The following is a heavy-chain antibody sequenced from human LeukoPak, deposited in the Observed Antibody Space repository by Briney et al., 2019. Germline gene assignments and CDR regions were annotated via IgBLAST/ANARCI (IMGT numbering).Heavy chain of an antibody. CDR2: IYPSGTT. V-gene: IGHV4-61*02. CDR1: GGSITNNNYY. Sequence: SETLSLTCTVSGGSITNNNYYWSWIRQPAGKGLEWIGRIYPSGTTHYNPSLKSRVTISVDTSKNQFSLKLTSVTAADTAVYYCADDYGDWGQGTLVTVSS. J-gene: IGHJ4*02. D-gene: IGHD4-17*01. CDR3: ADDYGD.